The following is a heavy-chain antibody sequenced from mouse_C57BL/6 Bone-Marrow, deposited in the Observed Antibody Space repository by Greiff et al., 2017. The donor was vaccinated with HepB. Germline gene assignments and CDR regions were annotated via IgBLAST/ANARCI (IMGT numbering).Heavy chain of an antibody. D-gene: IGHD1-1*01. CDR3: TRRGYYYGSSYGGYFDV. J-gene: IGHJ1*03. V-gene: IGHV1-15*01. CDR2: IDPETGGT. Sequence: QVQLKESGAELVRPGASVTLSCKASGYTFTDYEMHWVKQTPVHGLEWIGAIDPETGGTAYNQKFKGKAILTADKSSSTAYMELRSLTSEDSAVYYCTRRGYYYGSSYGGYFDVWGTGTTVTVSS. CDR1: GYTFTDYE.